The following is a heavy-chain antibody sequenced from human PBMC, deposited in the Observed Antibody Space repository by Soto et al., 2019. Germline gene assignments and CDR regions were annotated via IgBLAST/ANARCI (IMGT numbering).Heavy chain of an antibody. CDR3: ARVRWSLVDWSLQLWYYYGMDV. CDR2: INPNSGGT. CDR1: GYTFTGYY. V-gene: IGHV1-2*02. D-gene: IGHD5-18*01. Sequence: ASVKVSCKASGYTFTGYYMHWVRQAPGQGLEWMGWINPNSGGTNYAQKFQGRVTMTRDTSISTAYMELSRLRSDDTAVYYCARVRWSLVDWSLQLWYYYGMDVWGQGTTVTVSS. J-gene: IGHJ6*02.